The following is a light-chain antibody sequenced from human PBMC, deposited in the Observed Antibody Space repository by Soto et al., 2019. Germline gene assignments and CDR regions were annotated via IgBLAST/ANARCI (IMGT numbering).Light chain of an antibody. CDR2: TSF. CDR3: QQADTFPYT. J-gene: IGKJ2*01. Sequence: DIQMAQSPSYVSASVGDTVTITCRASQDISSWLSWYQQKPGKAPKLLIYTSFNLNSGVPSRFSGSRSGTEFNFTISSPRPEDFATYYCQQADTFPYTFSQGTKVDIK. CDR1: QDISSW. V-gene: IGKV1-12*01.